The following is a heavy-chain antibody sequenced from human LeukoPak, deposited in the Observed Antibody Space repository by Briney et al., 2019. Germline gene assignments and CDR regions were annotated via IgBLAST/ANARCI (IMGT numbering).Heavy chain of an antibody. CDR2: ISSSSTI. D-gene: IGHD3-3*01. V-gene: IGHV3-48*01. CDR1: GFTFSSYS. Sequence: PGGSLRLSCAASGFTFSSYSMNWVRQAPGKGLEWVSYISSSSTIYYADSVKGRFTISRDSAKNSLYLQMNSLRAEDTAVYYCAREYYDFWSGYLYYYYMDVWGKGTTVTVSS. CDR3: AREYYDFWSGYLYYYYMDV. J-gene: IGHJ6*03.